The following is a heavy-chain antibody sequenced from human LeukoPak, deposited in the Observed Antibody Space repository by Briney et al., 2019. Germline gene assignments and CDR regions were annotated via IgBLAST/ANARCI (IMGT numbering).Heavy chain of an antibody. V-gene: IGHV1-2*02. J-gene: IGHJ4*02. D-gene: IGHD2-2*02. Sequence: ASVKVSCKASGYTFTGYYMHWVRQAPGQGLEWMGWINPNSGGTNYAQKFQGRVTMTRDTSISTAYMELSRLRSDDTAVYYCARLDCSSTSCYKHGDDYWGQGTLVTVSS. CDR2: INPNSGGT. CDR1: GYTFTGYY. CDR3: ARLDCSSTSCYKHGDDY.